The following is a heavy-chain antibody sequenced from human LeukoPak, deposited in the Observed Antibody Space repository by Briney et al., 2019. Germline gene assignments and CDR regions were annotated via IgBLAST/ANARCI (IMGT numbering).Heavy chain of an antibody. D-gene: IGHD6-19*01. J-gene: IGHJ4*02. Sequence: GGSLRLSCGASGFTFRSYAMSWVRQAPGEGLEWVASISSGGGSTYYADSVNGRFTVSRDNSKNTLYLQMNSLRVKDSAVYYCAKAPIAVPGTGFDYWGQGTLVTVSS. CDR3: AKAPIAVPGTGFDY. CDR2: ISSGGGST. CDR1: GFTFRSYA. V-gene: IGHV3-23*01.